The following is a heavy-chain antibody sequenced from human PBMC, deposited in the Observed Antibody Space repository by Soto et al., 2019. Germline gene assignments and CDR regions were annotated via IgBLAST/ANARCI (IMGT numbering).Heavy chain of an antibody. Sequence: GGSLRLSCAASGFTFSSYAMSWVRQAPGKGLEWVSAISGSGGSTYYADSVKGRFTISRDNSKNTLYLQMNSLRAEDTAVYYCAKVRLWNYDFWSGYKRGWFDPWGQGTLVTVSS. J-gene: IGHJ5*02. CDR3: AKVRLWNYDFWSGYKRGWFDP. CDR2: ISGSGGST. V-gene: IGHV3-23*01. D-gene: IGHD3-3*01. CDR1: GFTFSSYA.